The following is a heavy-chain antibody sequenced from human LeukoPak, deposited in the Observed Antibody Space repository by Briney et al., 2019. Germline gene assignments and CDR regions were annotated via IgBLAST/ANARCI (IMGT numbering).Heavy chain of an antibody. Sequence: PGGSLRLSCAASGFTFSSYDMHWVRQATGKGLEWVSAIGTAGDTYYPGSVKGRFTISRENAKNSLYLQMNSLRAGDTAVYYCARGGLYDILTGYPDYWGQGTLVTVSS. V-gene: IGHV3-13*01. CDR1: GFTFSSYD. CDR3: ARGGLYDILTGYPDY. D-gene: IGHD3-9*01. CDR2: IGTAGDT. J-gene: IGHJ4*02.